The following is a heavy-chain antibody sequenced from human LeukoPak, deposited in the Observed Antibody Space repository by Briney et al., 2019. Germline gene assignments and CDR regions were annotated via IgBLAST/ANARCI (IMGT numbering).Heavy chain of an antibody. Sequence: GGSLRLSCAASGFTFSSYAMTWVRQAPGKGLEYVSAISSNGGSTYYANSVKGRFTISRDNSKNTLYLQMGSLRAEDMAVYYCAREGIAAAGTGFRYWGQGTLVTVSS. CDR1: GFTFSSYA. CDR3: AREGIAAAGTGFRY. CDR2: ISSNGGST. V-gene: IGHV3-64*01. J-gene: IGHJ4*02. D-gene: IGHD6-13*01.